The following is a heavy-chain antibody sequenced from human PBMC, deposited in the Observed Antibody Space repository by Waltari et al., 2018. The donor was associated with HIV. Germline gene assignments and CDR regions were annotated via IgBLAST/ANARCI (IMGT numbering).Heavy chain of an antibody. CDR3: ASEVDGSGSRTPYYYYYGMDV. V-gene: IGHV4-39*01. J-gene: IGHJ6*02. CDR2: IYYSGST. D-gene: IGHD3-10*01. Sequence: QLQLQESGPGLVKPSETLSLTCTVSGGSISSSSYYWGWIRQPPGTGLEWIGSIYYSGSTHYNPSLKSRVTISVDTSKNQFSLKLSSVTAADTAVYYCASEVDGSGSRTPYYYYYGMDVWGQGTTVTVSS. CDR1: GGSISSSSYY.